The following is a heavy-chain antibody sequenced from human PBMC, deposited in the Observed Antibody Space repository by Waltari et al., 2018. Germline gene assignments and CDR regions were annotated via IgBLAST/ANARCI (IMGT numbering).Heavy chain of an antibody. Sequence: QVQLQASGPGLVKPSETLSLTCTVSGGSISSYYWSWIRQPAGKGLEWIGRIYTSGSTKVNPTRKSRVTMSVDTSKNQYALKLSTVTAADTAVYYCAREVGLQFAPYSMVRGVYYFDYWGQGTLVTVSS. J-gene: IGHJ4*02. CDR3: AREVGLQFAPYSMVRGVYYFDY. D-gene: IGHD3-10*01. V-gene: IGHV4-4*07. CDR2: IYTSGST. CDR1: GGSISSYY.